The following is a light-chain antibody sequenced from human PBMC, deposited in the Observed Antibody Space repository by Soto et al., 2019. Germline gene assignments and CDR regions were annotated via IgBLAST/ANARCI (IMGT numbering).Light chain of an antibody. CDR2: KIS. CDR1: ESLLHIDGTTY. Sequence: DIVMTQTPLSSPVTLGQPASISCRSSESLLHIDGTTYLSWLQQRPGQPPRVIIYKISDRLSGVPDRFSGSGVGTDFTLKISRVEAEDVGVYYCMQSTQLPPTFGQGTRLGIE. V-gene: IGKV2-24*01. CDR3: MQSTQLPPT. J-gene: IGKJ5*01.